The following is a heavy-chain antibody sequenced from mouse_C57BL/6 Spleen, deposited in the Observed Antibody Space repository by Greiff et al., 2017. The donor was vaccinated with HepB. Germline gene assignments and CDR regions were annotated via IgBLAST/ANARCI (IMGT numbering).Heavy chain of an antibody. CDR2: ISNGGGST. Sequence: EVMLVESGGGLVQPGGSLKLSCAASGFTFSDYYMYWVRQTPEKRLEWVAYISNGGGSTYYPDTVKGRFTISRDNAKNTLYLQMSRLKSEDTAMYYCARHQGGNYWYFDVWGTGTTVTVSS. J-gene: IGHJ1*03. V-gene: IGHV5-12*01. CDR1: GFTFSDYY. D-gene: IGHD2-1*01. CDR3: ARHQGGNYWYFDV.